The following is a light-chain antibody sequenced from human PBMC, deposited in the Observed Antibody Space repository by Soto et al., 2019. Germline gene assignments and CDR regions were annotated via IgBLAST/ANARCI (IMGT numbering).Light chain of an antibody. V-gene: IGKV3-20*01. CDR1: QSIGSSQ. CDR2: GAS. Sequence: ETVLTQSPGTLSFSPGERATLSCRASQSIGSSQLAWYQQKPGQAPKVLIYGASSRATGIPDRFSGSGSGTDFTLTISRLEPEDFAVYYCQQYGDSRTFGQGTKVEIK. CDR3: QQYGDSRT. J-gene: IGKJ1*01.